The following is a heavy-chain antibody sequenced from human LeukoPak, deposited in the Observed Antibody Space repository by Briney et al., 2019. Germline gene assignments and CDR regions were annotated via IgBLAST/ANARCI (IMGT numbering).Heavy chain of an antibody. CDR1: GDSISSRSYY. V-gene: IGHV4-39*07. CDR3: ARAPSPYYYDSSGYWALDI. D-gene: IGHD3-22*01. J-gene: IGHJ3*02. CDR2: IYYSGST. Sequence: RSSETLSLTCTVSGDSISSRSYYWGWIRQPPGKGLEWIGNIYYSGSTYYNPSLKSRVTMSVDTSKNQFSLKLSSVTAADTAVYYCARAPSPYYYDSSGYWALDIWGQGTMVTVSS.